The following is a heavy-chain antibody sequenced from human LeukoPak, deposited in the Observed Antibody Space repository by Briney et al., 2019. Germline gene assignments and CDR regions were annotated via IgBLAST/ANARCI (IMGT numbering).Heavy chain of an antibody. CDR1: GGSISSGSYY. J-gene: IGHJ4*02. CDR3: ARGGSSSWLYYFDY. V-gene: IGHV4-61*02. Sequence: PSQTLSLTCTVSGGSISSGSYYWSWIRQPAGKGLEWIGRIYTSGSTNYNPSLKSRVTISVDTSKNQFSLKLSSVTAADTAVYYCARGGSSSWLYYFDYWGQGTLVTVSS. CDR2: IYTSGST. D-gene: IGHD6-13*01.